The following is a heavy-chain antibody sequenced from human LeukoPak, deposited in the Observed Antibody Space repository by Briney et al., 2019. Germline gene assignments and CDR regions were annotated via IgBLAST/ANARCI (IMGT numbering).Heavy chain of an antibody. CDR1: GFTFSNYG. V-gene: IGHV3-33*01. J-gene: IGHJ6*02. D-gene: IGHD6-13*01. CDR3: ARDGIAAAGPYYCYGMDV. Sequence: GGSLTLSCAASGFTFSNYGMHWVRRAPGKGLEWVAVIWYDGDNKYYADSVKGRFTISRDNSKNTLYLQMNSLRAEDTAVYYCARDGIAAAGPYYCYGMDVWGQGTTVTVSS. CDR2: IWYDGDNK.